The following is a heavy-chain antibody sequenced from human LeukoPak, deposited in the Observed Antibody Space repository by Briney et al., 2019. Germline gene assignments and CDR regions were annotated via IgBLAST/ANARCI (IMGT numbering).Heavy chain of an antibody. J-gene: IGHJ4*02. CDR3: ARVGDTAMSYKPFDY. V-gene: IGHV3-23*01. D-gene: IGHD5-18*01. Sequence: GGSLRLSCAASGFTFSSYAMSWVRQAPGKGLEWVSAISGSGGSTYYADSVKGRFTISRDNSKNTLYLQMNSLRAEDTAVYYCARVGDTAMSYKPFDYWGQGTLVTVSS. CDR1: GFTFSSYA. CDR2: ISGSGGST.